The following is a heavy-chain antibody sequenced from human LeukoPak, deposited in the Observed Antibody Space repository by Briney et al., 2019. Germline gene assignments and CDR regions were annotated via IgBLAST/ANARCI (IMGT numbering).Heavy chain of an antibody. V-gene: IGHV3-30*02. CDR3: AKSRDSSGYPDAFDI. Sequence: PGGSLRLSCAASGFTFTSYGMHWVRQAPGKGLEWVAFIRYDGSNKYYADSVKGRFTISRDNSKNTLYLQMNSLRAEDTAVYYCAKSRDSSGYPDAFDIWGQGTMVTVSS. CDR2: IRYDGSNK. D-gene: IGHD3-22*01. J-gene: IGHJ3*02. CDR1: GFTFTSYG.